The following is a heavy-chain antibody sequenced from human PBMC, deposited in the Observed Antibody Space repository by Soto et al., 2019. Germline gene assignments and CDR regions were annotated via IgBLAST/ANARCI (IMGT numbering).Heavy chain of an antibody. V-gene: IGHV3-23*01. CDR1: GFTFSGYA. CDR3: GKKRGRVPPWCHFAN. J-gene: IGHJ4*02. D-gene: IGHD2-15*01. CDR2: IHGGGNSA. Sequence: EVQLLESGGDLVQPGRSLRLSCAASGFTFSGYAMSWVRQAPGKGLEWVSVIHGGGNSAYYADSVKGRFTISRDNSKNTLYLQMTSRRGKDPAVYNVGKKRGRVPPWCHFANWGKETRFPAPS.